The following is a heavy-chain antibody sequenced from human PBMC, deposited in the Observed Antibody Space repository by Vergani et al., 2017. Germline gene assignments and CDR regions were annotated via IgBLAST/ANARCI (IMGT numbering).Heavy chain of an antibody. CDR3: ASPLVNSRYCSSTSCSTQFDY. CDR2: IYTSGST. D-gene: IGHD2-2*02. V-gene: IGHV4-61*02. Sequence: QVQLQESGPGLVKPSQTLSLTCTVSGGSISSGSYYWSWIRQPAGKGLEWIGRIYTSGSTNYNPSLKSRVTISVDTSKNQFSLKLSSVTAADTAVYYCASPLVNSRYCSSTSCSTQFDYWGQGTLVTVSS. J-gene: IGHJ4*02. CDR1: GGSISSGSYY.